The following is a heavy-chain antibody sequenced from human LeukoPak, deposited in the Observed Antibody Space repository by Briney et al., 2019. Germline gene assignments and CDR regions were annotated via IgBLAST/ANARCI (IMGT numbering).Heavy chain of an antibody. D-gene: IGHD3-10*01. Sequence: GGSLRLSCAASGFTFSSYSMNWVRQAPGKGLEWVSSISSSSSYIYYADSVKGRFTISRDNSKNTLYLQMNSLRAEDTAVYYCAKLGPPSMVRGPMDVWGKGTTVTVSS. CDR3: AKLGPPSMVRGPMDV. V-gene: IGHV3-21*04. J-gene: IGHJ6*03. CDR1: GFTFSSYS. CDR2: ISSSSSYI.